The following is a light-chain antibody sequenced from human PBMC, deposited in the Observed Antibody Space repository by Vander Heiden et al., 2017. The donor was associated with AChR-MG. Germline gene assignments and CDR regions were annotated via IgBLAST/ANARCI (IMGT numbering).Light chain of an antibody. CDR2: DVI. CDR1: SSDVGGYSY. Sequence: ALTHPASVSGSPGQSITNSPTRTSSDVGGYSYVAWYQQHPGKAPKLMIYDVINRPSGVSSRFSGSKSGNTASLTISGLQSEDEANYYCSSYTASSAPHVLFGGGTKLTVL. CDR3: SSYTASSAPHVL. V-gene: IGLV2-14*01. J-gene: IGLJ2*01.